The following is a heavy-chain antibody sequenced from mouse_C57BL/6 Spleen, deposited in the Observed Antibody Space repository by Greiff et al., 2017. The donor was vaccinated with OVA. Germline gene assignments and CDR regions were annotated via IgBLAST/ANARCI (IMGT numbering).Heavy chain of an antibody. CDR1: GYTFTSYW. D-gene: IGHD1-1*01. J-gene: IGHJ1*03. CDR2: IYPGSGST. V-gene: IGHV1-55*01. CDR3: ARGGHYGSSHWYFDV. Sequence: QVQLQQPGAELVKPGASVKMSCKASGYTFTSYWITWVKQRPGQGLEWIGDIYPGSGSTNYNEKFKSKATLSVDTSSSTAYMQLSSLTSEDSAVYYCARGGHYGSSHWYFDVWGTGTTVTVSS.